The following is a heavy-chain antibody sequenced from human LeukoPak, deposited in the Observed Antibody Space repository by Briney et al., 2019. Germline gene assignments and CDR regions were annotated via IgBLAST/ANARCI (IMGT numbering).Heavy chain of an antibody. CDR3: ARRGVLWFGELFYYGMDV. V-gene: IGHV3-11*01. J-gene: IGHJ6*02. CDR2: ISSSGSTI. Sequence: GGSLRLSCAASGFTFSDHYMSWIRQAPGKGLEGVSYISSSGSTIYYADSVKGRFTISRDNAKNSLYLQMNSLRAEDTAVYYCARRGVLWFGELFYYGMDVWGQGTTVTVSS. CDR1: GFTFSDHY. D-gene: IGHD3-10*01.